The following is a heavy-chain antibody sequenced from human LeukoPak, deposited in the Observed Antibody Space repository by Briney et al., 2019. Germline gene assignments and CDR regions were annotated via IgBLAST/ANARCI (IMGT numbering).Heavy chain of an antibody. CDR2: INPNSGGT. CDR3: ARDSPLDYYYDSSGYYPPRNWFDP. CDR1: GYTFTGYY. Sequence: ASVKVSCKASGYTFTGYYMHWVRQAPGQGLEWMGWINPNSGGTNYAQKFQGRVTMTRDTSISTAYMELSRLRSDDTAVYYCARDSPLDYYYDSSGYYPPRNWFDPWGQGTLVNVSS. V-gene: IGHV1-2*02. J-gene: IGHJ5*02. D-gene: IGHD3-22*01.